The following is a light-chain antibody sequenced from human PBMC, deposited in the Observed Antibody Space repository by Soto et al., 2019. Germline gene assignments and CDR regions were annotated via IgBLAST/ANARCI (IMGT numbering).Light chain of an antibody. V-gene: IGLV2-11*01. J-gene: IGLJ3*02. CDR3: CSYAGTYTGV. CDR1: SSDVGAYKF. CDR2: DVS. Sequence: QSALTQPRSVSGSPGQSVTISCTGTSSDVGAYKFVYWYQQHPGKAPKLMIYDVSKRPSGVPDRFSGSKSANSASLTSSGLQAEDDADYYCCSYAGTYTGVFGGGTKLTVL.